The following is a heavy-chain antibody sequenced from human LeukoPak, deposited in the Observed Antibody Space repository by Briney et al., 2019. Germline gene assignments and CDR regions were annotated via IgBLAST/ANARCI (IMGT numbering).Heavy chain of an antibody. V-gene: IGHV4-59*12. CDR1: GGSISGTYS. J-gene: IGHJ4*02. CDR2: IYYTGTT. D-gene: IGHD6-19*01. CDR3: ARDDGGWYYFDY. Sequence: PSETLSLTCTVSGGSISGTYSWRWIRQPPGKGLEWIGYIYYTGTTDSNPSLKSRVTISLDTSKNQFSLNLSSVTAADTAVYYCARDDGGWYYFDYWGQGTLVTVSS.